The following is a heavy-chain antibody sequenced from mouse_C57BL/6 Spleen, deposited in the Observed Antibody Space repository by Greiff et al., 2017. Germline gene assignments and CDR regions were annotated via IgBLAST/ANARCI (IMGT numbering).Heavy chain of an antibody. Sequence: VKLQQSGPGLVQPSQSLSITCTVSGFSLTSYGVHWVRQSPGKGLEWLGVIWSGGSTDYNAAFISRLSISKDNSKSQVFFKMNSLQADDTARYYCARKDYGSSYEYFDVWGTGTTVTVSS. V-gene: IGHV2-2*01. J-gene: IGHJ1*03. D-gene: IGHD1-1*01. CDR2: IWSGGST. CDR1: GFSLTSYG. CDR3: ARKDYGSSYEYFDV.